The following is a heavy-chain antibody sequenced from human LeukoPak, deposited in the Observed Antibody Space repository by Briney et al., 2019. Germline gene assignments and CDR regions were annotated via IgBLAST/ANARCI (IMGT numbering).Heavy chain of an antibody. V-gene: IGHV3-21*01. CDR3: SRGPRNSSSYQYFQH. D-gene: IGHD6-13*01. Sequence: PGGSLRLSCAASGFTFSDYSMNWVRQAPGKGLQWVSSISSFSNYIHYADSAEGRFSISRDNAKNSLFLQMNSLRVEDTAVYYCSRGPRNSSSYQYFQHWGQGTLVTVSS. CDR2: ISSFSNYI. CDR1: GFTFSDYS. J-gene: IGHJ1*01.